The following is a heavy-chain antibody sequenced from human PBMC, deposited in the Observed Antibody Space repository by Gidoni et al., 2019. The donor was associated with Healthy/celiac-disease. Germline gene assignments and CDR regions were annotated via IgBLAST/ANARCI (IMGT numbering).Heavy chain of an antibody. J-gene: IGHJ4*02. CDR3: ARGWVDDFWSGYYFYYFDY. D-gene: IGHD3-3*01. V-gene: IGHV4-59*01. Sequence: QVQLQESGPGLVKPSETLSLTCTVSGGSISSYYWIWIRQPQGKGLEWLGYIKSRVTISVDTSKNQFSLKLSSVTAADTAVYYCARGWVDDFWSGYYFYYFDYWGQGTLVTVSS. CDR1: GGSISSYY.